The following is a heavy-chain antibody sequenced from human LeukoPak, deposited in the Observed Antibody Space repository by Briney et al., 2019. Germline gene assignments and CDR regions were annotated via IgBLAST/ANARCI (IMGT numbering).Heavy chain of an antibody. J-gene: IGHJ4*02. V-gene: IGHV3-23*01. CDR1: GFTFSSYA. D-gene: IGHD4-23*01. CDR2: ISSSADST. CDR3: AKPLEKYTYGGNFDY. Sequence: GGSLRLSCEASGFTFSSYAMSWVRQAPGKGLAWVSVISSSADSTYYADSVKGRFTISRDNSKNTLYLQMNNLRAEDTAVYYCAKPLEKYTYGGNFDYWGQGLLVTVSS.